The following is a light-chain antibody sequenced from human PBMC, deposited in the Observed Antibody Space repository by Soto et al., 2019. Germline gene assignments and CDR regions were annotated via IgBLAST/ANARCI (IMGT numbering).Light chain of an antibody. V-gene: IGKV1-5*03. J-gene: IGKJ1*01. Sequence: DIQMTQSPSTLSTSVGDRVTISCRASQSISSGLAWYQQKPGEAPNLLIYRASSLQSGVPSRFSGSGSGTEFPLTISSLQPDDFATYYCQQYSRYSWPFGQGTKVEFK. CDR1: QSISSG. CDR3: QQYSRYSWP. CDR2: RAS.